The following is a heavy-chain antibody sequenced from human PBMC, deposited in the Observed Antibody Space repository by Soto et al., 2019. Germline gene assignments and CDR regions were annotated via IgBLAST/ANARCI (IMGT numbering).Heavy chain of an antibody. V-gene: IGHV1-69*01. CDR1: GGTFSSYA. CDR3: ARGLAYYDFWSGYRYDAFDI. D-gene: IGHD3-3*01. J-gene: IGHJ3*02. Sequence: GCLVKVSCKASGGTFSSYAISWVRQAPGQGLEWMGGIIPIFGTANYAQKFQGRVTITADESTSTAYMELSSLRSEDTAVYYCARGLAYYDFWSGYRYDAFDIWGQGTMVTVSS. CDR2: IIPIFGTA.